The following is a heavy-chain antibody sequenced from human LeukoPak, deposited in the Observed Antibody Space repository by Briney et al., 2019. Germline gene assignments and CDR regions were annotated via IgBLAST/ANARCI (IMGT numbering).Heavy chain of an antibody. J-gene: IGHJ4*02. V-gene: IGHV3-11*04. D-gene: IGHD4-17*01. CDR2: ISSSGSTI. CDR1: GFTFSDYY. CDR3: ARDRGATVTNYFDY. Sequence: KPGGSLRLSCAASGFTFSDYYMSWIRQAPGKGLEWVSYISSSGSTIYYAGSVKGRFTISRDNAKNSLYLQMNSLRAEDTAVYYCARDRGATVTNYFDYWGQGTLVTVSS.